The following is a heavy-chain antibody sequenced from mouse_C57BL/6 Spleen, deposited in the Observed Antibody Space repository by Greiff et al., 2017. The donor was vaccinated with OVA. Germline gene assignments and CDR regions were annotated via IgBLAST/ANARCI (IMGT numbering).Heavy chain of an antibody. D-gene: IGHD1-1*01. Sequence: QVQLQQSGPELVKPGASVKISCKASGYAFSSSWMNWVKQRPGKGLEWIGRIYPGDGDTNYNGKFKGKATLTADKSSSTAYMQLSSLTSEDSAVYFCADGSSYWYFDVWGTGTTVTVSS. CDR3: ADGSSYWYFDV. J-gene: IGHJ1*03. CDR1: GYAFSSSW. V-gene: IGHV1-82*01. CDR2: IYPGDGDT.